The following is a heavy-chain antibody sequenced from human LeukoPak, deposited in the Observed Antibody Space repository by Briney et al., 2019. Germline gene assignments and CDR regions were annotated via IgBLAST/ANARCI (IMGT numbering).Heavy chain of an antibody. D-gene: IGHD6-13*01. CDR2: ISSSSSYI. J-gene: IGHJ4*02. CDR3: ARGAAAALYTLFDY. Sequence: GGSLRLSCAASGFTFSSYSMNWVRQAPGEGLKWVSSISSSSSYIYYADSVKGRFTISRDNAKNSLYLQMNSLRAEDTAVYYCARGAAAALYTLFDYWGQGTLVTVSS. CDR1: GFTFSSYS. V-gene: IGHV3-21*01.